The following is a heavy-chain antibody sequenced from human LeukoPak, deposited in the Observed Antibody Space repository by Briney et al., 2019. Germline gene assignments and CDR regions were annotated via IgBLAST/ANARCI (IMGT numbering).Heavy chain of an antibody. CDR2: ISSSGSTI. J-gene: IGHJ4*02. Sequence: GGSLRLSCSASGFTFSDYYMSWIRQAPGKGLEWVSYISSSGSTIYYADSVKGRFTISRDNAKNSLYLQMNSLRAEDTAVYYCARNRELSLSFDYWGQGTLVTVSS. D-gene: IGHD3-16*02. CDR3: ARNRELSLSFDY. CDR1: GFTFSDYY. V-gene: IGHV3-11*04.